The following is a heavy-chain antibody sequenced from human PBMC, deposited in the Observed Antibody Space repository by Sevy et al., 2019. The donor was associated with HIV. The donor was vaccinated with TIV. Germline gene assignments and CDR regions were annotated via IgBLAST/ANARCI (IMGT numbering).Heavy chain of an antibody. CDR2: IYYSGNT. D-gene: IGHD7-27*01. CDR3: ARRAFLGCYFDS. Sequence: SETLSLTCSVSSGSIGNYYWYWIRQPPGRGLEWLGLIYYSGNTNYNPSLKSRVTMSIDTSKNQFSLGLSSLTAADTAVYYCARRAFLGCYFDSWGQGILVTVSS. J-gene: IGHJ4*03. V-gene: IGHV4-59*08. CDR1: SGSIGNYY.